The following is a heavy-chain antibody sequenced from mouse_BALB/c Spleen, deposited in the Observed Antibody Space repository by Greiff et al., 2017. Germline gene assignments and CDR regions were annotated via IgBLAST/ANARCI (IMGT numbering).Heavy chain of an antibody. CDR3: ARQSTMITTAY. CDR2: ISSGGSYT. J-gene: IGHJ3*01. D-gene: IGHD2-4*01. CDR1: GFTFSSYG. Sequence: EVQVVESGGDLVKPGGSLKLSCAASGFTFSSYGMSWVRQTPDKRLEWVATISSGGSYTYYPDSVKGRFTISRDNAKNTLYLQMSSLKSEDTAMYYCARQSTMITTAYWGQGTLVTVSA. V-gene: IGHV5-6*01.